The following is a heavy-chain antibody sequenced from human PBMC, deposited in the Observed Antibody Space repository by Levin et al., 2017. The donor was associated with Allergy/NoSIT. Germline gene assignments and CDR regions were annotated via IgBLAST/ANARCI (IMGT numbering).Heavy chain of an antibody. J-gene: IGHJ3*01. V-gene: IGHV3-23*01. CDR1: GFSFGDFA. CDR2: ITGTGGNS. Sequence: AGGSLRLSCAASGFSFGDFAMAWVRQAPGKGLEWVSVITGTGGNSYYGDSVKGRFTVSRDNFKDTLYLELNSLRAEDTAIYYCAKKQGGTTGFSFDVWGQGTMVTVSS. CDR3: AKKQGGTTGFSFDV. D-gene: IGHD1-14*01.